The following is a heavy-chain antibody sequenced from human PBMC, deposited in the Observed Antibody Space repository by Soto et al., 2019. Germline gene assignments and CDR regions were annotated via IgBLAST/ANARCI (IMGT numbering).Heavy chain of an antibody. Sequence: QVQLVESGGGVVQPGRSLRLSCAASGFTFSSYGMHWVRQAPGKGLEWVAVIWYDGSNKYYADSVKGRFTISRDNSKNTLYLQMNSLRAEDTAVYYCARDPSTPLYSSRWYYFDYWGQGTLVTVSS. CDR2: IWYDGSNK. CDR1: GFTFSSYG. CDR3: ARDPSTPLYSSRWYYFDY. V-gene: IGHV3-33*01. D-gene: IGHD6-13*01. J-gene: IGHJ4*02.